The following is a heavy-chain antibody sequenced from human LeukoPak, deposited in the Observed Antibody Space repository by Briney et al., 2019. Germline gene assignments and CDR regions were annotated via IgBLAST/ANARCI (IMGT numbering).Heavy chain of an antibody. CDR2: IIPIFGTA. D-gene: IGHD6-13*01. Sequence: SVKVSCKASGGTFSSSAISWVRQAPGQGLEWMGGIIPIFGTANYAQKFQGRVTITADKSTSTAYMEMSSLRSEDTAVYYCARQTFRFAAAEYYFDYWGQGTLVTVSS. J-gene: IGHJ4*02. CDR1: GGTFSSSA. CDR3: ARQTFRFAAAEYYFDY. V-gene: IGHV1-69*06.